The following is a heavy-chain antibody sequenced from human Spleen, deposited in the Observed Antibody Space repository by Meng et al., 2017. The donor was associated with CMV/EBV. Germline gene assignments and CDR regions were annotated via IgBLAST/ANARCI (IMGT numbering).Heavy chain of an antibody. D-gene: IGHD2-2*01. CDR2: IDISGSMI. Sequence: GESLKISCAASGFTFSSYAMSWVRQAPGKGLEWISYIDISGSMIYYADSVKGRFTISRDNAKNSLYLQMNSLRAEDTAVYYCARAQTMPGVFDIWGQGTMVTVSS. CDR1: GFTFSSYA. CDR3: ARAQTMPGVFDI. J-gene: IGHJ3*02. V-gene: IGHV3-48*04.